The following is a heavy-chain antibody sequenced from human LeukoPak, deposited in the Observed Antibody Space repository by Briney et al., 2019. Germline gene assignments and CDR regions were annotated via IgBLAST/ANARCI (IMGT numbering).Heavy chain of an antibody. D-gene: IGHD5-18*01. CDR1: GGSISSYF. CDR2: ISSSGST. J-gene: IGHJ5*02. CDR3: ARSRYSYGSWFDP. Sequence: SETLSLTCTVPGGSISSYFWNWIRQPPGKGLEWIGYISSSGSTNSNPSLKSRVSISVDTSKNQFSLKLSSVTAADTAVYYCARSRYSYGSWFDPWGQGTLVTVSS. V-gene: IGHV4-59*12.